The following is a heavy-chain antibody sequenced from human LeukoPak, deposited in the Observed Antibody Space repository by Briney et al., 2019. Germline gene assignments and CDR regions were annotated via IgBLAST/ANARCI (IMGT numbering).Heavy chain of an antibody. Sequence: SQTLSLTCAISGDSVSSNSAAWNWIRQSPSRGLEWLGRTYYRSRWYKDYVVTLKSRITINPDTSKNQFSLQLNSVTAEDTAVYYRARDSRGSSWNYFDYWGQGTLVTVSS. V-gene: IGHV6-1*01. D-gene: IGHD6-13*01. CDR3: ARDSRGSSWNYFDY. CDR2: TYYRSRWYK. CDR1: GDSVSSNSAA. J-gene: IGHJ4*02.